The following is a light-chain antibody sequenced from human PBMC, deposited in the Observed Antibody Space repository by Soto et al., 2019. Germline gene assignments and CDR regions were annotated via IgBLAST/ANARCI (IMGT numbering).Light chain of an antibody. Sequence: IVLTQSPGPLSVSPGERLTLSCRASQSVSSQVLWYQRKPGQTTRLLIYDASTTTAGIPARFRDSGSGTKFTLTISSLQSEDFAVYYCQQYNNWPWKFGQGTKV. CDR3: QQYNNWPWK. CDR1: QSVSSQ. J-gene: IGKJ1*01. CDR2: DAS. V-gene: IGKV3-15*01.